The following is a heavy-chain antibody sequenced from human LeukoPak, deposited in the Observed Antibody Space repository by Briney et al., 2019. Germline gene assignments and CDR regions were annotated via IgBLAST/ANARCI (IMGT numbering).Heavy chain of an antibody. J-gene: IGHJ6*02. V-gene: IGHV3-9*01. CDR3: AKENYNILTGYKGYGMDV. Sequence: GGSLRLSCAASGFTFDDYAMHWVRQAPGKGLEWVSGINWNSGSIGYADSVKGRFTISRDNAKNSLYLQMNSLRAEDTALYYCAKENYNILTGYKGYGMDVWGQGPRSPSP. CDR2: INWNSGSI. CDR1: GFTFDDYA. D-gene: IGHD3-9*01.